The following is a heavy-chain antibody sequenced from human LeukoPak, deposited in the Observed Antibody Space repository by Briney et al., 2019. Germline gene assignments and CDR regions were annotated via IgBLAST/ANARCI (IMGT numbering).Heavy chain of an antibody. Sequence: SETLSLTCTVSGGSISSGSYYWSWIRQPAGKGLEWIGRIYYSGSTYYNPSLKSRVTISVDTSKNQFSLKLSSVTAADTAVYYCARAVVTRYYYDSSGYYYWFDPWGQGTLVTVSS. J-gene: IGHJ5*02. CDR2: IYYSGST. D-gene: IGHD3-22*01. CDR3: ARAVVTRYYYDSSGYYYWFDP. V-gene: IGHV4-39*07. CDR1: GGSISSGSYY.